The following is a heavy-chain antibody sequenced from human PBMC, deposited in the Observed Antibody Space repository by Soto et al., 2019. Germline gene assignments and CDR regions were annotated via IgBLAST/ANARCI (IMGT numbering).Heavy chain of an antibody. J-gene: IGHJ4*02. CDR3: ARVRWDQPWVFDY. V-gene: IGHV4-34*01. CDR2: INHSGST. D-gene: IGHD1-26*01. Sequence: QVQLQQWGAGVLKPSETLSLTCAVYGGSFSAYYWSWIRQPPGKGLEWIGEINHSGSTNYNPSPKSRVTISVDTSKNQFSLKLTSVTAADTAVYYCARVRWDQPWVFDYWGQGTLVTVSS. CDR1: GGSFSAYY.